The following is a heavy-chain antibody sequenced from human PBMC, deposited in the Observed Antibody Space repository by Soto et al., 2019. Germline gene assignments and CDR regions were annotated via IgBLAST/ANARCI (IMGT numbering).Heavy chain of an antibody. J-gene: IGHJ4*01. CDR3: ARGVRLGELSFSY. Sequence: QVQLVQSGAEVKKPGSSVKVSCKASGGTFSSHAISWVRQAPGQGLEWMGGIIPIFGTAKYAQNFQGRVTITADESTSTATMELSSLRSEDTAVYYCARGVRLGELSFSYWGQGTLVTVSS. CDR1: GGTFSSHA. D-gene: IGHD3-16*02. V-gene: IGHV1-69*01. CDR2: IIPIFGTA.